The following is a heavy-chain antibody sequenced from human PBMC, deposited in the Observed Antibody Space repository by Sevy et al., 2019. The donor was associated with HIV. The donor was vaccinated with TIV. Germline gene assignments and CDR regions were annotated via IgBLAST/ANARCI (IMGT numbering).Heavy chain of an antibody. V-gene: IGHV3-48*01. CDR1: GITFSSYS. J-gene: IGHJ5*02. D-gene: IGHD3-22*01. CDR2: ISSSSNLI. Sequence: GGSLRLSCAASGITFSSYSMNWVRQAPGKGLEWISYISSSSNLIYYADSVKGRFTVSRDNAKNSLYLEMNSLRVEDTAIYYCARATNWIVASAASADFAWGQGTLVTVSS. CDR3: ARATNWIVASAASADFA.